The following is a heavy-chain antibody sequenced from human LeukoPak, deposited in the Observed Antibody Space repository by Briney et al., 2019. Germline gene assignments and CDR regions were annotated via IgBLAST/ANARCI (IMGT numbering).Heavy chain of an antibody. V-gene: IGHV3-30*02. CDR2: IRYDGSNK. CDR1: GFTFSNAW. D-gene: IGHD2-2*01. J-gene: IGHJ4*02. CDR3: AKEGYCSSACFDY. Sequence: GGSLRLSCAASGFTFSNAWMSWVRQAPGKGLEWVAFIRYDGSNKYYADSVKGRFTISRDNSKNTLYLQMNGLRAEDTAVYYCAKEGYCSSACFDYWGQGTLVTVSS.